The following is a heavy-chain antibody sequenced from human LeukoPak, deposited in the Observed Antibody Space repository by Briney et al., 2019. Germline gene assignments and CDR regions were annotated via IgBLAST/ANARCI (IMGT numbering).Heavy chain of an antibody. Sequence: AGGSLRLSCAASGFTFSSYEMNWVRRAPGKGLEWVSYISSSGSTIYYADSVKGRFTISRDNAKNSLYLQMNSLRAEDTAVYYCARDPMGGEYYYDTSGVHYWGQGTLVTVSS. J-gene: IGHJ4*02. CDR1: GFTFSSYE. V-gene: IGHV3-48*03. CDR3: ARDPMGGEYYYDTSGVHY. CDR2: ISSSGSTI. D-gene: IGHD3-22*01.